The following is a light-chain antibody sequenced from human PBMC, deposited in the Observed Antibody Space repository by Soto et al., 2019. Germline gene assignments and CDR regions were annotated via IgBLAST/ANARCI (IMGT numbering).Light chain of an antibody. CDR3: SSYTSSSTLLYV. CDR1: SSDVGGYNY. Sequence: SVLTQPASVSGSPGQSITISCTGTSSDVGGYNYVSWYQQHPCKAPKLMIYDVSNRPSGVSNRFSGSKSGNTASLTISGLQAEDESDDYCSSYTSSSTLLYVFGTGTKLTVL. V-gene: IGLV2-14*01. J-gene: IGLJ1*01. CDR2: DVS.